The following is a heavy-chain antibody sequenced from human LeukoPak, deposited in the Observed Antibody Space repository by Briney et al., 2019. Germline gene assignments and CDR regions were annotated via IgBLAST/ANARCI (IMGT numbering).Heavy chain of an antibody. Sequence: PGGSLTLSCAASGFTFSSYAMSWVRQSPGKGLEWVSSISDSDGSKYYPDSGKGRFTISRHNSKNTLSLQMNSLTADATAVYYCAIGAAFDYGMDVWGQGTTVTVSS. CDR3: AIGAAFDYGMDV. CDR1: GFTFSSYA. J-gene: IGHJ6*02. V-gene: IGHV3-23*01. CDR2: ISDSDGSK. D-gene: IGHD3-3*02.